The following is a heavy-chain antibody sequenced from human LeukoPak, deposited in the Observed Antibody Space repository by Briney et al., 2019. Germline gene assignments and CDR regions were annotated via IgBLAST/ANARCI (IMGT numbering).Heavy chain of an antibody. Sequence: SETLSLTCGVDGGTLSGYYWSWIRQPPGKGLEWIGEVNHSGNTSHNPSLKSRVTISVDTSKNQFSLKLSSVTAADTAVYYCARGWGSYDYSHYRVWFDPWGQGTLVTVSS. CDR2: VNHSGNT. D-gene: IGHD4-11*01. V-gene: IGHV4-34*01. CDR1: GGTLSGYY. J-gene: IGHJ5*02. CDR3: ARGWGSYDYSHYRVWFDP.